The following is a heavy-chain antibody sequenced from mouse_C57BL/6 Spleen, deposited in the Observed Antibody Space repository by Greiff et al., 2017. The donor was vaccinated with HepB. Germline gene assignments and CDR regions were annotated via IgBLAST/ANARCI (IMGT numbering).Heavy chain of an antibody. CDR3: ARSWLRGYYYAMDY. CDR2: IYPRSGNT. CDR1: GYTFTSYG. J-gene: IGHJ4*01. V-gene: IGHV1-81*01. D-gene: IGHD2-2*01. Sequence: QVQLKQSGAELARPGASVKLSCKASGYTFTSYGISWVKQRTGQGLEWIGEIYPRSGNTYYNEKFKGKATLTADKSSSTAYMELRSLTSEDSAVYFCARSWLRGYYYAMDYWGQGTSVTVSS.